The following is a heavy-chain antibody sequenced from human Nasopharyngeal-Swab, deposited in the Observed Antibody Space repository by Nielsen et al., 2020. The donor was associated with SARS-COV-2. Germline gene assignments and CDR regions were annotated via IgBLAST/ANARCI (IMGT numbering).Heavy chain of an antibody. CDR3: ARQGSSSRTFDY. CDR2: INHSGST. CDR1: GGSFSDYY. V-gene: IGHV4-34*01. J-gene: IGHJ4*02. Sequence: SETLSLTCAVYGGSFSDYYWSWIRQPPGRGLEWIGEINHSGSTNYNPPLKSRVTISVATSKNQFSLKLSSVTAADTAVYYCARQGSSSRTFDYWGQGTLVTVSS. D-gene: IGHD6-13*01.